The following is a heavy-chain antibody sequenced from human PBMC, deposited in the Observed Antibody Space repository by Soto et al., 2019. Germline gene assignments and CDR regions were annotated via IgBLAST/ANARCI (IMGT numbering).Heavy chain of an antibody. J-gene: IGHJ4*02. V-gene: IGHV3-53*04. CDR3: VRGRYGSEIH. D-gene: IGHD3-10*01. Sequence: EVRLVESGGGLVQPGGSLRFSCAASGFIVMSNYLTCVRQLPGKGLEWVSRLYNGGATNYAASVKGRFTISSHSSQNTMFLQMNSLRTEDTATYYCVRGRYGSEIHWGQGTKVTVYS. CDR1: GFIVMSNY. CDR2: LYNGGAT.